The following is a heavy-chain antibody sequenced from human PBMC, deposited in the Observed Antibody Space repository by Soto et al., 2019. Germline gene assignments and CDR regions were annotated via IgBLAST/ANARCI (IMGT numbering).Heavy chain of an antibody. V-gene: IGHV3-21*01. Sequence: GGSLRLSCAASGFTFSSYSMNWVRQAPGKGLEWVSSISSSSSYIYYADSVKGRFTISRDNAKNSLYLQMNSLRAEDTAVYYCARVAVVVVAATPHYYYGMDVWGQGTTVTVSS. CDR1: GFTFSSYS. CDR2: ISSSSSYI. J-gene: IGHJ6*02. CDR3: ARVAVVVVAATPHYYYGMDV. D-gene: IGHD2-15*01.